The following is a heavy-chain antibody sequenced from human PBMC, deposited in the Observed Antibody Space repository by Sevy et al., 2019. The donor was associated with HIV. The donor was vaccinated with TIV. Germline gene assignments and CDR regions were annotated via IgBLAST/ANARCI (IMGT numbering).Heavy chain of an antibody. J-gene: IGHJ4*02. CDR2: ISGSSNYI. V-gene: IGHV3-21*06. Sequence: GGSLRLSCAASGFIFSNYNMNWVRQAPGKGLQWVSSISGSSNYIYYAESLKGRFIISRDNVKDTVFLQMNSLSADDTAVYYWARCPPEGSDDYFDSWGQGTLVTVSS. CDR3: ARCPPEGSDDYFDS. CDR1: GFIFSNYN. D-gene: IGHD1-26*01.